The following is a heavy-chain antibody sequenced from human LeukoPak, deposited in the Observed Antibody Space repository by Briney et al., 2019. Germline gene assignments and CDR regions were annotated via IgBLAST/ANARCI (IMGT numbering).Heavy chain of an antibody. D-gene: IGHD3-16*02. V-gene: IGHV3-30*02. Sequence: PGGSLRLSCAASGFTFSSYWMSWVRQAPGKGLEWVAFIRYDGSNKYYADSVKGRFTISRDNSKNTLYLQMNSLRAEDTAVYYCAKGVRSVWGSYRTQYYFDYWGQGTLVTVSS. CDR3: AKGVRSVWGSYRTQYYFDY. CDR1: GFTFSSYW. J-gene: IGHJ4*02. CDR2: IRYDGSNK.